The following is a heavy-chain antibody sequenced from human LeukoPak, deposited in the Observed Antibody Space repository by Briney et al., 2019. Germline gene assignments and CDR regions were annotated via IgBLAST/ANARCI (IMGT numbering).Heavy chain of an antibody. CDR3: ARDYILTGYLDY. D-gene: IGHD3-9*01. Sequence: GRSLRLSCAASGFTFSSYAMHWVRQAPGKGLEWVAVISYDGSNKYYADSMKGRFTISKDNSKNTLYLQMNSLRAEDTAVYYCARDYILTGYLDYWGQGTLVTVSS. J-gene: IGHJ4*02. V-gene: IGHV3-30*04. CDR1: GFTFSSYA. CDR2: ISYDGSNK.